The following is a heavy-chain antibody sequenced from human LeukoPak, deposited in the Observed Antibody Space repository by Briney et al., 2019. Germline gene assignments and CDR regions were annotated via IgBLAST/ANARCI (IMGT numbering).Heavy chain of an antibody. CDR1: GFTFSSYG. CDR3: AKSSAYGSGSYPYWFDP. V-gene: IGHV3-30*02. CDR2: IRYDGSNK. D-gene: IGHD3-10*01. Sequence: GGSLRLSCAASGFTFSSYGMHWVRQAPGKGLEWVAFIRYDGSNKYYADSVKGRFTISRDNSKNTLYLQMNSLRAEDTAVYYCAKSSAYGSGSYPYWFDPWGQGTLVTVSS. J-gene: IGHJ5*02.